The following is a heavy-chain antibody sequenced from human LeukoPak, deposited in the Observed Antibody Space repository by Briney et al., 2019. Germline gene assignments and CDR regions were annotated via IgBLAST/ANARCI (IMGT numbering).Heavy chain of an antibody. CDR1: GYTFTSYD. CDR3: AREVPMITFGGVIVKPYRINWFDP. Sequence: ASVKVSCKASGYTFTSYDINWVRQATGQGLEWMGWMNPNSGNTGYAQKFQGRVTMTRDTSTSTVYMELSSLRSEDTAVYYCAREVPMITFGGVIVKPYRINWFDPWGQGTLVTVSS. D-gene: IGHD3-16*02. J-gene: IGHJ5*02. V-gene: IGHV1-8*01. CDR2: MNPNSGNT.